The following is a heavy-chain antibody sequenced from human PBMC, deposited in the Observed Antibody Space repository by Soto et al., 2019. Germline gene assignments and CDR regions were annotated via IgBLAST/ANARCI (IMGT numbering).Heavy chain of an antibody. CDR2: ISYDGSNK. J-gene: IGHJ4*02. CDR1: GFTFSSYG. V-gene: IGHV3-30*18. CDR3: AKGMRVSMIVVVTKGPIDY. D-gene: IGHD3-22*01. Sequence: GGSLRLSCAASGFTFSSYGMHWVRQAPGKGLDWVAIISYDGSNKYYADSVKGRFTISRDNSRNTLYLQMNSLRAEDTAVYYCAKGMRVSMIVVVTKGPIDYWGQGTLVTVSS.